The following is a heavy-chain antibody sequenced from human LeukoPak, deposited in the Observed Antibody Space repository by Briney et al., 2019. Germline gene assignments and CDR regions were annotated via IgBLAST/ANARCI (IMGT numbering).Heavy chain of an antibody. J-gene: IGHJ4*02. CDR3: ATNWHYRFDY. Sequence: GGSLRLSCAASGLTFSDYWTSWARQAPGKGLEWVANIKGDGTEKFYVGSVKGRFTISRDNAKNSLYLQMNSLRVEDTAVYYCATNWHYRFDYWGQGTLVTVSS. V-gene: IGHV3-7*01. CDR2: IKGDGTEK. CDR1: GLTFSDYW. D-gene: IGHD1-7*01.